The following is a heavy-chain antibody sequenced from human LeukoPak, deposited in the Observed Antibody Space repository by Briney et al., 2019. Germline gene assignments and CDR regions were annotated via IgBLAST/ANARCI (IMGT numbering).Heavy chain of an antibody. CDR1: GGSISSGDYY. J-gene: IGHJ4*02. CDR2: IYYSGNT. V-gene: IGHV4-30-4*01. Sequence: PSETLSLTCTVSGGSISSGDYYWSWIRQPPGKGLEWIGYIYYSGNTYYNPSLKSRVTISVDTSKNQFSLKLSSVTAADTAVYYCARESSSDYVWGSYRTTPDSYYYDYLGQGPLVTVSS. CDR3: ARESSSDYVWGSYRTTPDSYYYDY. D-gene: IGHD3-16*02.